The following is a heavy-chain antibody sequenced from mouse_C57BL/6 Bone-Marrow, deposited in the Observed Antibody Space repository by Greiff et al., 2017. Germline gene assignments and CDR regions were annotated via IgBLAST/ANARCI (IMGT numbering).Heavy chain of an antibody. D-gene: IGHD2-4*01. Sequence: EVKLLESGGGLVQPGGSLKLSCAASGFTFSDYGMAWVRQAPRKGPGWVAFISNLAYSIYYADTVTGRFTISRENAKNTLYLEMSSLRSEDTAMYYCARHGEYYDYGAMDYWGQGTSVTVSS. CDR1: GFTFSDYG. CDR2: ISNLAYSI. V-gene: IGHV5-15*01. J-gene: IGHJ4*01. CDR3: ARHGEYYDYGAMDY.